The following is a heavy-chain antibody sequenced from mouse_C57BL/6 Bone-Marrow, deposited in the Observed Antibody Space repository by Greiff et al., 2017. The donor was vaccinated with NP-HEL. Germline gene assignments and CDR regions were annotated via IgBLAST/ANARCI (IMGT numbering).Heavy chain of an antibody. V-gene: IGHV5-9*01. J-gene: IGHJ3*01. D-gene: IGHD6-1*01. CDR2: ISGGGGNT. Sequence: LQQSGGGLVKPGGSLKLSCAASGFTFSSYTMSWVRQTPEKRLEWVATISGGGGNTYYPDSVKGRFTISRDNAKNTLYLQMSSLRSEDTALYYCASSEFAYWGQGTLVTVSA. CDR1: GFTFSSYT. CDR3: ASSEFAY.